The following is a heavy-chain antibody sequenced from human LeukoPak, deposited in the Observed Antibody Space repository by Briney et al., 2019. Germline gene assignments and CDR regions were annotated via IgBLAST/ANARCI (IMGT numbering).Heavy chain of an antibody. V-gene: IGHV1-46*03. CDR3: ASSSGWYDAFDI. D-gene: IGHD6-19*01. CDR2: INPSGGST. Sequence: GASAKVSCKASGYTFTSFYMHWVRQAPGQGLEWMGIINPSGGSTSYAQKFQGRVTMTRDTSTSTVYMELSSLRSEDTAVYYCASSSGWYDAFDIWGQGTMVTVSS. J-gene: IGHJ3*02. CDR1: GYTFTSFY.